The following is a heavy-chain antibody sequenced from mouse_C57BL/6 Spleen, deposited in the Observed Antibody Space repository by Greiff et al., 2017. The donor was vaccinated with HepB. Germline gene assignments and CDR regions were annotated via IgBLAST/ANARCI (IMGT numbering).Heavy chain of an antibody. CDR3: ARGYYGSSYPAWFAY. D-gene: IGHD1-1*01. V-gene: IGHV1-52*01. Sequence: VQLQQPGAELVRPGSSVKLSCKASGYTFTSYWMHWVKQRPIQGLEWIGNIDPSDSETHYNQKFKDKATLTVDKSSSTAYMQLSSLTSEDSAVYYCARGYYGSSYPAWFAYWGQGTLVTVSA. J-gene: IGHJ3*01. CDR2: IDPSDSET. CDR1: GYTFTSYW.